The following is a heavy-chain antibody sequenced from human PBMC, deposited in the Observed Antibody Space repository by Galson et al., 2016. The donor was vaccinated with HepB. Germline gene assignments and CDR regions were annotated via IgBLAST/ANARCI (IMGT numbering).Heavy chain of an antibody. J-gene: IGHJ4*02. CDR3: VSRGAQRLVTADS. V-gene: IGHV3-23*01. Sequence: SLRLSCAASGFSFSNYAMTWVRQAPGKGLEWVSSISGSGGSTYYADSVKGRFTISRDNSKNSLYLQMTSLRTEDTAVYYCVSRGAQRLVTADSWGQGTLVVVSS. CDR1: GFSFSNYA. D-gene: IGHD6-25*01. CDR2: ISGSGGST.